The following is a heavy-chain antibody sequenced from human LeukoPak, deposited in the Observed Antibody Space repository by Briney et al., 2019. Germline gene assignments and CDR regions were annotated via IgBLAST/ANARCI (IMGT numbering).Heavy chain of an antibody. Sequence: MHWVRQAPGKPLEYVSFINHNGDITSYADSVRGRFTVSRDNSKNTLFLDLTSLRTDDTAVYYCARDMSGTYSFDYWGQGTLVTVSS. CDR3: ARDMSGTYSFDY. V-gene: IGHV3-64D*06. D-gene: IGHD1-26*01. J-gene: IGHJ4*02. CDR2: INHNGDIT.